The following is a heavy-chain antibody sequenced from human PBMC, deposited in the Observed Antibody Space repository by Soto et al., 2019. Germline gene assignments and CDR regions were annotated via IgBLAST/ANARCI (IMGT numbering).Heavy chain of an antibody. Sequence: PGGSLRLSCAASGFTFSSYGMHWVRQAPGKGLEWVAVISYDGSNKHYADSVKGRFTISRDNSKNTLYLQMNSLRAEDTAVNYCAKDNQDGSGVLGYYYYGIDVWGQGTTVTVSS. CDR2: ISYDGSNK. CDR3: AKDNQDGSGVLGYYYYGIDV. D-gene: IGHD3-10*01. CDR1: GFTFSSYG. J-gene: IGHJ6*02. V-gene: IGHV3-30*18.